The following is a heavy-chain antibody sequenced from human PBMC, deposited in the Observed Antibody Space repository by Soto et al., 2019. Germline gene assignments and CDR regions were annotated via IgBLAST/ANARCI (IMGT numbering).Heavy chain of an antibody. CDR2: INHSGST. V-gene: IGHV4-34*01. CDR1: GGSFSGYY. J-gene: IGHJ6*02. CDR3: ARGLSGVWYYYYGMDV. D-gene: IGHD3-3*01. Sequence: SETLSLTCAVYGGSFSGYYWSWIRQPPGKGLEWIGEINHSGSTNYNPSLKSRVTISVDTSKNQFSLKLSSVTAADTAVYYCARGLSGVWYYYYGMDVWGQGTTVTVSS.